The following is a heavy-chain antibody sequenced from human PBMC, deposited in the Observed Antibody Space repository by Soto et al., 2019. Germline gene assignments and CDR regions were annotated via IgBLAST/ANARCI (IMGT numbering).Heavy chain of an antibody. J-gene: IGHJ4*02. CDR3: AKDRLAGNFDY. CDR2: ISATGGST. CDR1: GFTFNNYA. V-gene: IGHV3-23*01. Sequence: GSLRLSCAASGFTFNNYAMNWVRQAPGKGLEWVATISATGGSTYYAGSVKGRFTISRDNSKNTLYLQMNGLRVEDTAVYYCAKDRLAGNFDYWGQGTQVTVSS.